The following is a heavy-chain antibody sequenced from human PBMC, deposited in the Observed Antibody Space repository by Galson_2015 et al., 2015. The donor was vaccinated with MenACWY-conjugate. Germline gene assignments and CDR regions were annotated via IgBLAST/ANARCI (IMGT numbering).Heavy chain of an antibody. CDR3: VKPQVPSNVWIFDY. V-gene: IGHV3-64D*09. CDR2: FSSNGINT. J-gene: IGHJ4*02. Sequence: SLRLSCAASDFAFNDYSMHWVRQAPGKGLEFVSAFSSNGINTYYADSVKGRFTISRDNSKNTLYLQLSSVRADDTAVYYCVKPQVPSNVWIFDYWGQGTPVTVSS. CDR1: DFAFNDYS. D-gene: IGHD1-1*01.